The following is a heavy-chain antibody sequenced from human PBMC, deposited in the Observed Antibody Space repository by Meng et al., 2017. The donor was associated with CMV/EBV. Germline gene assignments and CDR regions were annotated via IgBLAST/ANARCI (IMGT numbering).Heavy chain of an antibody. CDR3: ARDRVKAAGQIWATNWFDP. Sequence: SVKVSCKASGGTFSSYAISWVRQAPGQGLEWMGGIIPIFVTANYAQKFQGRVTITTDESTSTAYMDLSSLRSEDTAVYYCARDRVKAAGQIWATNWFDPWGQGTLVTVSS. CDR2: IIPIFVTA. CDR1: GGTFSSYA. J-gene: IGHJ5*02. D-gene: IGHD6-13*01. V-gene: IGHV1-69*05.